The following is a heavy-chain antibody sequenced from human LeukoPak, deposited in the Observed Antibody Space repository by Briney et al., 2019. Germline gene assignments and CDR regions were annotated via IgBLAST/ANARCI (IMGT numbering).Heavy chain of an antibody. D-gene: IGHD3-22*01. V-gene: IGHV4-61*02. J-gene: IGHJ4*02. CDR3: AREAYYYDSSGYYDLDY. CDR1: GGSISSGSYY. Sequence: SQTLSLTCTVSGGSISSGSYYWSWIRQPPGKGLAWIGRIYTSGSTNYNPSLKSRVTISVDTSKNQFSLKLSSVTAADTAVYYCAREAYYYDSSGYYDLDYWGQGTLVTVSS. CDR2: IYTSGST.